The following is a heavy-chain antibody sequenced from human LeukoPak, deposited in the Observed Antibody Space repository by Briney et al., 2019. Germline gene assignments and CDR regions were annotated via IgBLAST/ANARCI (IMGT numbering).Heavy chain of an antibody. Sequence: GGSLRLSCAASGFTFSSYAMSWVRQAPGKGLEWVSAISGSGGSTYYADSVKGRFTISRDNSKNTLYLQMSSLRAEDTAVYYCAKDLDGYSSSPPDYWGQGTLVTVSS. V-gene: IGHV3-23*01. CDR1: GFTFSSYA. CDR2: ISGSGGST. D-gene: IGHD6-13*01. CDR3: AKDLDGYSSSPPDY. J-gene: IGHJ4*02.